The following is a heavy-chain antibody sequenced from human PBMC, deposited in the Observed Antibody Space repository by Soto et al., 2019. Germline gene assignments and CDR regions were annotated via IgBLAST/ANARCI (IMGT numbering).Heavy chain of an antibody. CDR2: IGTQHDT. D-gene: IGHD2-8*02. V-gene: IGHV3-13*01. J-gene: IGHJ5*02. Sequence: EVQLVESGGGLVQPGGSLRLSCAASGFTFSAYDMHWVRQATGKGLEWVSAIGTQHDTYYPDSVKGRFTISSENAKNFLYLQMDSRRAGDTAVYYCARQASYWHGGGGWFDPWGQGTLVTVSS. CDR1: GFTFSAYD. CDR3: ARQASYWHGGGGWFDP.